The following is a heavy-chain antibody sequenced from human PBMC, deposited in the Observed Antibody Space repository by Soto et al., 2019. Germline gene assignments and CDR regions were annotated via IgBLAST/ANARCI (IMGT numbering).Heavy chain of an antibody. V-gene: IGHV4-34*01. J-gene: IGHJ4*02. CDR2: INHSGGT. D-gene: IGHD2-15*01. Sequence: QVQLQQWGAGLLKPSETLSLTYAVYGGSFSGYYWSWIRQPPGKGLEWIGEINHSGGTNYNPSLKSRVTISVDTSKNQFSLKLSSVTAADTAVYYCARNSPRGYWGQGTLVTVSS. CDR3: ARNSPRGY. CDR1: GGSFSGYY.